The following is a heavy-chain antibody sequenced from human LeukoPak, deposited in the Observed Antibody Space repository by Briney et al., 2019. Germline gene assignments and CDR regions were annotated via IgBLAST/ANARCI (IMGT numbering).Heavy chain of an antibody. CDR3: AKAYHTQAGDAIDY. J-gene: IGHJ4*02. V-gene: IGHV3-43*02. CDR2: ISGDGGGT. CDR1: GSTFDDYA. Sequence: PGGSLRLSCAASGSTFDDYAMHWVRQAPGKGLEWVSLISGDGGGTYYADSVKGRFTISRDNSKNSLYLQMNSLRTEDTALYYCAKAYHTQAGDAIDYWGQGTLVTVSS. D-gene: IGHD3-10*01.